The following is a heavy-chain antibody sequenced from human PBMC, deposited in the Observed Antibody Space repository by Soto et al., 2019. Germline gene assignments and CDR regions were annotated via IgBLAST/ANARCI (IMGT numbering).Heavy chain of an antibody. CDR2: IDPSDSYT. CDR3: ARQCSGGSCYGYYYYGMDV. D-gene: IGHD2-15*01. CDR1: SNIFINHL. J-gene: IGHJ6*02. V-gene: IGHV5-10-1*01. Sequence: GESLKICCTGSSNIFINHLTSWARQMTEKGLEWMGRIDPSDSYTNYSPSFQGHVTISADKSISTAYLQWSSLKASDTAMYYCARQCSGGSCYGYYYYGMDVWGQGITVTVSS.